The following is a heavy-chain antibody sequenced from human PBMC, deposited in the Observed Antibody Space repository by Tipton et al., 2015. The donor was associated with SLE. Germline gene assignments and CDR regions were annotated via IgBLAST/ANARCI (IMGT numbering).Heavy chain of an antibody. D-gene: IGHD3-10*01. J-gene: IGHJ3*02. CDR2: IYYSGST. CDR1: GGSISSHY. CDR3: ARNPITMVRGVIPGAFDI. Sequence: TLSLTCTVSGGSISSHYWSWIRQPPGKGLDWIGYIYYSGSTNYNPSLKSRVTISVDTSKNQFSLKMSSVTAADTAVYYCARNPITMVRGVIPGAFDIWGQGTMVTVSS. V-gene: IGHV4-59*08.